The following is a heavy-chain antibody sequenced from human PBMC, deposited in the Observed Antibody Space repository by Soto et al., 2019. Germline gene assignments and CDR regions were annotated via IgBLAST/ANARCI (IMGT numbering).Heavy chain of an antibody. CDR2: IIPIFGTA. J-gene: IGHJ1*01. CDR1: GGTFSSYA. D-gene: IGHD4-17*01. Sequence: QVQLVQSGAEVKKPGSSVKVSCKASGGTFSSYAISWVRQAPGQGLEWMGGIIPIFGTANYAQKFQGRVTIYAXXSTSTAYMELSSLRSEDTAVYYCARRYVDYEYFQHWGQGTLVTVSS. V-gene: IGHV1-69*12. CDR3: ARRYVDYEYFQH.